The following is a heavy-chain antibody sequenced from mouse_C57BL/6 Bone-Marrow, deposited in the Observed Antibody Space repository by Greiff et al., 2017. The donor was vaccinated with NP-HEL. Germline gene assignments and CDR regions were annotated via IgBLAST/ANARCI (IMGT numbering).Heavy chain of an antibody. Sequence: VQLQQSGPELVKPGASVKISCKASGYTFTDYYMNWVKQSHGKSLEWIGDINPNNGGTSYNQKFKGKATLTVDKSSSTAYMELRSLTSDDSAGYYWERGRLLIFDHRGQGTTLTVSS. CDR3: ERGRLLIFDH. J-gene: IGHJ2*01. CDR2: INPNNGGT. CDR1: GYTFTDYY. V-gene: IGHV1-26*01. D-gene: IGHD3-2*02.